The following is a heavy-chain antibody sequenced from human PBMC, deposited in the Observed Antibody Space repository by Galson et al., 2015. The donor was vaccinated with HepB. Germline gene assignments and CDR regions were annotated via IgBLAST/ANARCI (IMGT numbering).Heavy chain of an antibody. J-gene: IGHJ6*02. Sequence: SLRLSCAASGFTFSSYGMHWVRQAPGKGLEWVAVIWYDGSNKYYADSVKGRFTISRDNSKNTLYLQMNSLRAEDTAVYYCARGRGEWDGMDVWGQGTTVTVSS. CDR2: IWYDGSNK. CDR1: GFTFSSYG. CDR3: ARGRGEWDGMDV. D-gene: IGHD3-16*01. V-gene: IGHV3-33*01.